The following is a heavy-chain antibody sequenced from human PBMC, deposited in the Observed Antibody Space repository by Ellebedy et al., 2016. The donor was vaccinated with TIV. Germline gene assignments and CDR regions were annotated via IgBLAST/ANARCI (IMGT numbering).Heavy chain of an antibody. CDR3: AKGTGGGNYRNHAFDI. CDR2: ISGSGGST. D-gene: IGHD1-14*01. J-gene: IGHJ3*02. Sequence: GGSLRLXCAASGFTFSSHWMSWVRQAPGKGLEWVSGISGSGGSTYYADSVKGRFTISRDNAKGSLYLQMNSLRAEDTAVYYCAKGTGGGNYRNHAFDIWGRGTMVTVSS. CDR1: GFTFSSHW. V-gene: IGHV3-23*01.